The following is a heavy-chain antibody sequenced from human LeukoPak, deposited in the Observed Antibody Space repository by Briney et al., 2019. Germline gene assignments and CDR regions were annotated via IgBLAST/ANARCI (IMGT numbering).Heavy chain of an antibody. CDR2: ISASGGTT. CDR3: AKDYSSGWYFDY. Sequence: GGSLRLSCAASGFSFSSYAMAWVRLAQGKGLEWVSAISASGGTTHYAGSVKGRFIISRDNSKNTLYLQMDSLRAEDTAVYYCAKDYSSGWYFDYWGQGTLVTVSS. J-gene: IGHJ4*02. V-gene: IGHV3-23*01. D-gene: IGHD6-19*01. CDR1: GFSFSSYA.